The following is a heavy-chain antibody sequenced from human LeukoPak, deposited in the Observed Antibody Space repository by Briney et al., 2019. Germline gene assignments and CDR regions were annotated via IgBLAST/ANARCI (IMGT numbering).Heavy chain of an antibody. CDR3: ARDLYGGYYDSSGYLVESGAFDI. V-gene: IGHV1-2*02. CDR2: INPNSGGT. D-gene: IGHD3-22*01. CDR1: GYTFTGYY. J-gene: IGHJ3*02. Sequence: ASVRVSCKASGYTFTGYYMHWVRQAPGQGLEWMGWINPNSGGTNYAQKFQGRVTMTRDTSISTAYMELSRLRSDDTAVYYCARDLYGGYYDSSGYLVESGAFDIWGQGTMVTVSS.